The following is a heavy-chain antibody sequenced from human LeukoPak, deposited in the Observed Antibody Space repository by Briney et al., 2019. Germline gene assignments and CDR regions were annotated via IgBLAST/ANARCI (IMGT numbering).Heavy chain of an antibody. CDR1: GFTFSSYS. V-gene: IGHV3-21*01. Sequence: GGSLRLSCAASGFTFSSYSMNWVRQAPGKGLEWVSSISSSSSYIYYADSVRGRFTISRDNAKNSLYLQMNSLRAEDTAVYYCARDPRVVPAAHDAFDIWGQGTMVTVSS. J-gene: IGHJ3*02. D-gene: IGHD2-2*01. CDR3: ARDPRVVPAAHDAFDI. CDR2: ISSSSSYI.